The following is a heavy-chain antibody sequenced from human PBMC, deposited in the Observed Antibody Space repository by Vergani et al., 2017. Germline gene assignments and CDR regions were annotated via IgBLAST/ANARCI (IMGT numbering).Heavy chain of an antibody. CDR1: GFVFTDFW. CDR2: IKQGGTQK. J-gene: IGHJ4*02. D-gene: IGHD2-15*01. V-gene: IGHV3-7*01. Sequence: VQLVESGGGLVQPGGSLRLSCATSGFVFTDFWMDWVRQTPEKGLEWVANIKQGGTQKIYADSVKGRFTISRDNSKNTLYLQMNRLRPEDTAVYYCATAGAAYCRGASCYDFFEYWGQGTLVTVAS. CDR3: ATAGAAYCRGASCYDFFEY.